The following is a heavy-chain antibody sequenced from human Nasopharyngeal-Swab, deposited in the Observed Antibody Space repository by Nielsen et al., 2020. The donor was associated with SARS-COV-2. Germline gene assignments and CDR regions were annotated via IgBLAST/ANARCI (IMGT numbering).Heavy chain of an antibody. CDR1: GFTFSSYE. Sequence: GESLKISCAASGFTFSSYEMNWVRQAPGKGLEWASYISSGGSTIYYADSVKGRFTIPRDNAKNSLYLQMNSLRAEDTAVYYCARVAVTYYFDYWGQGTLVTVSS. CDR3: ARVAVTYYFDY. D-gene: IGHD2-21*02. CDR2: ISSGGSTI. V-gene: IGHV3-48*03. J-gene: IGHJ4*02.